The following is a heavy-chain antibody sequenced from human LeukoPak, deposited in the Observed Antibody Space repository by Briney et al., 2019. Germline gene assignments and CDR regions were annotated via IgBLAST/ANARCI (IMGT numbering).Heavy chain of an antibody. V-gene: IGHV1-69*01. CDR2: IIPIFGTA. CDR1: GSTFSSYA. Sequence: SVKVSCKASGSTFSSYAISWVRQAPGQGLEWMGGIIPIFGTANYAQKFQGRVTITADESTSTAYMELSSLRSEETAVYYCARESGYDFWSGYSLNLDYWGQGTLVTVSS. J-gene: IGHJ4*02. CDR3: ARESGYDFWSGYSLNLDY. D-gene: IGHD3-3*01.